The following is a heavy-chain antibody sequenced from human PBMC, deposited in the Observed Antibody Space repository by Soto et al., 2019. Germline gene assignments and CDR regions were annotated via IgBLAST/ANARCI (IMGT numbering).Heavy chain of an antibody. CDR2: VSSGGST. D-gene: IGHD2-8*02. CDR3: AKRPGAGGHFDY. V-gene: IGHV3-23*01. Sequence: DVQLLESGGGLVQPEGSLRLSCAASGFTFSSYAMGWVRQGPGKGLEWVAVVSSGGSTHYADSVRGRFTISRDNSKNTLSLQMNSLTAEDTAVYFCAKRPGAGGHFDYWGQGALVTVSS. J-gene: IGHJ4*02. CDR1: GFTFSSYA.